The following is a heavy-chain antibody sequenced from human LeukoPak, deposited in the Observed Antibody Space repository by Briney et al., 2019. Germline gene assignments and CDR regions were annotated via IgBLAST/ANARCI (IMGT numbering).Heavy chain of an antibody. Sequence: GGSLRLSCAASGFSFSSYTMSWVRQAPGKGLEWVSFISRNSSEIYHADSVKGRFTISRDNANNSLYLQMNSLRAEDTAVYYCARDLPAAVDWGQGTLVTVSS. J-gene: IGHJ4*02. CDR3: ARDLPAAVD. D-gene: IGHD2-2*01. CDR2: ISRNSSEI. CDR1: GFSFSSYT. V-gene: IGHV3-21*01.